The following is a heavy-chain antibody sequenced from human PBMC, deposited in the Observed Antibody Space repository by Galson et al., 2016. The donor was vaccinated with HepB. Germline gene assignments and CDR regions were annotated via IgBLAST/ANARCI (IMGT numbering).Heavy chain of an antibody. D-gene: IGHD3-22*01. Sequence: SLRLSCAASGFNFSSYWMTWFRQAPGKGLEWVANIKHDGSETWSVDSMRGRFTISRDNAKNSLYLQMNSLRVEDTAVYYCARAGVRSGYFQLRWFDPWGQGTLVTVSS. CDR1: GFNFSSYW. V-gene: IGHV3-7*01. CDR2: IKHDGSET. CDR3: ARAGVRSGYFQLRWFDP. J-gene: IGHJ5*02.